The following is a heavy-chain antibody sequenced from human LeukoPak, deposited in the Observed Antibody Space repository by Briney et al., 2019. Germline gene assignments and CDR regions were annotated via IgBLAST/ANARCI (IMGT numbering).Heavy chain of an antibody. CDR2: ISSGSSYI. J-gene: IGHJ4*02. D-gene: IGHD5-24*01. Sequence: GGSLRLSCVGSGFTFSRYSMNWVRQTPGKGLEWVSSISSGSSYIYYADSVKGRFTVSRDNAKNSLYLQMNSLRAEDTAVYYCARLQKRDSRDYWGQGTLVTVSS. V-gene: IGHV3-21*01. CDR1: GFTFSRYS. CDR3: ARLQKRDSRDY.